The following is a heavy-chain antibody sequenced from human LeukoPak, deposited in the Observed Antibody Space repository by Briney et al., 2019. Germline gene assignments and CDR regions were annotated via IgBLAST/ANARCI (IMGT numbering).Heavy chain of an antibody. J-gene: IGHJ4*02. D-gene: IGHD6-19*01. V-gene: IGHV4-34*01. CDR3: AGVTVAGNVDY. Sequence: SETLSLTCAVYGGSFSGYYWSWIRQPPGKGLEWIGEINHSGSTNYNPSLKSRVTISVDTSKTQFSLKLSSVTAADTAVYYCAGVTVAGNVDYWGQGTLVTVPS. CDR1: GGSFSGYY. CDR2: INHSGST.